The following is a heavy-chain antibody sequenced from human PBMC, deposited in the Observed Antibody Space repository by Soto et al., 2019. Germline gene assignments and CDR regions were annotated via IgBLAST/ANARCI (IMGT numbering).Heavy chain of an antibody. Sequence: QVQLQESGPGLVKPSGTLSLICDVSGGSIHSSYWWSWVRQPPGRRLEWIGGIFHLGGATYNPSFESRVTISVDKAKNQFYLKLTSVTAADSAIYFCARSFDYWGPGILVTVSS. CDR2: IFHLGGA. V-gene: IGHV4-4*02. CDR3: ARSFDY. J-gene: IGHJ4*02. CDR1: GGSIHSSYW.